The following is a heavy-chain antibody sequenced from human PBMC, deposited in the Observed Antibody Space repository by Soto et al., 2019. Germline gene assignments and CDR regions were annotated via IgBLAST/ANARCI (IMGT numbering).Heavy chain of an antibody. CDR3: ARIPKYSNGWYHFDY. CDR1: GFSLSTSGMG. D-gene: IGHD6-19*01. J-gene: IGHJ4*01. V-gene: IGHV2-70*11. Sequence: GSGPTLVNPTQSLTLTCTFSGFSLSTSGMGVSWIRQPPGKALEWLARIDWDDDRYYTTSLKTRLTISKDTSKNQVVLTMTNMDPMYAATYYCARIPKYSNGWYHFDYWGHGTLVTVSS. CDR2: IDWDDDR.